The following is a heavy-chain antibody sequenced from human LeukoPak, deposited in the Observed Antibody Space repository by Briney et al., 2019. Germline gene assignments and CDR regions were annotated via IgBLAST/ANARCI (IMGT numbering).Heavy chain of an antibody. D-gene: IGHD4-23*01. J-gene: IGHJ6*03. CDR2: IYYSGST. V-gene: IGHV4-38-2*02. CDR1: GYSISSGYY. Sequence: SETLSLTCTVSGYSISSGYYWGWIRQPPGKGLEWIGYIYYSGSTYYNPSLKSRVTISVDTSKNQFSLKLSSVTAADTAVYYCANMYGRDSGYYYYYYMDVWGKGTTVTVSS. CDR3: ANMYGRDSGYYYYYYMDV.